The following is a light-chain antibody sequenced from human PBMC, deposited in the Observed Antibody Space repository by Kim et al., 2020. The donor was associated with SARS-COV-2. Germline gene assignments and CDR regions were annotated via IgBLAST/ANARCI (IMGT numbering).Light chain of an antibody. CDR3: NSRETSDNQWV. CDR1: CLISSY. V-gene: IGLV3-19*01. Sequence: LGQTVTISRQGDCLISSYASGWQLKPRPATLLVLFGQNHRPSGIPARFSGSNSGYRASLTITGAQAEDEADYYCNSRETSDNQWVFCGGTQLTV. CDR2: GQN. J-gene: IGLJ3*02.